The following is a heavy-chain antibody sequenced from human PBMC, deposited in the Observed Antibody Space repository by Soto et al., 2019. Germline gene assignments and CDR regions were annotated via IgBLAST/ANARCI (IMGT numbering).Heavy chain of an antibody. J-gene: IGHJ4*02. CDR2: IYYSGST. Sequence: SETLSLTCTVSGGSISSYYWSWIRQPPGKGLEWIGYIYYSGSTNYNPPLKSRVTISVDTSKNQFSLKLSSVTAADTAVYYCARRYSSGFDDWGQGTLVTVAS. CDR1: GGSISSYY. D-gene: IGHD6-19*01. CDR3: ARRYSSGFDD. V-gene: IGHV4-59*12.